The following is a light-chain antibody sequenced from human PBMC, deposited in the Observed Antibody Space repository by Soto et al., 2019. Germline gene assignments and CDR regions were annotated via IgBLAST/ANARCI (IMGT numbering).Light chain of an antibody. CDR3: QQHNKWPLT. Sequence: EIVMTQSPATLSVSPGERATLSCRASQSVSSNLAWYQQKPGQAPRLLIYGVSIRATGIPARFSATGSGTEFTLTISSLESEDSAVYYCQQHNKWPLTFGQGTRVE. CDR1: QSVSSN. CDR2: GVS. V-gene: IGKV3D-15*01. J-gene: IGKJ5*01.